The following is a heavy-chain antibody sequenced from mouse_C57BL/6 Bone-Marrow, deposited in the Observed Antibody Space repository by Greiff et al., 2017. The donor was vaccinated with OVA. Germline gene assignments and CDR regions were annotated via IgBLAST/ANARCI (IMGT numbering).Heavy chain of an antibody. CDR1: GYTFTSYG. Sequence: VQLQQSGAELARPGASVKLSCKASGYTFTSYGISWVKQRTGPGLEWIGEIYPRSGNTYSNEKFKGKATLTADKSSSTAYMELRSLTSEDSAVYFCARDYGSSWAMDYWGQGTSVTVSS. V-gene: IGHV1-81*01. J-gene: IGHJ4*01. CDR3: ARDYGSSWAMDY. CDR2: IYPRSGNT. D-gene: IGHD1-1*01.